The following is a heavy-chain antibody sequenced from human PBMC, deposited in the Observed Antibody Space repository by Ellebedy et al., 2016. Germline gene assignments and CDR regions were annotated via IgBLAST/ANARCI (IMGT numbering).Heavy chain of an antibody. J-gene: IGHJ6*02. CDR1: GFTVSGRW. CDR2: IDGVGST. V-gene: IGHV3-53*01. Sequence: GESLKISCAASGFTVSGRWMSWVRQAPGKGLDWVSTIDGVGSTNYADSVKGRFTISSDSSKNMLYLQMNSLRADDTAEYFCARAENGMDVWGQGTTVTVSS. CDR3: ARAENGMDV.